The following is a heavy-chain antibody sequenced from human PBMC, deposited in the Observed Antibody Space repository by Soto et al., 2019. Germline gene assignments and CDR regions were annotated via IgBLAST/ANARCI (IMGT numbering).Heavy chain of an antibody. V-gene: IGHV3-48*01. D-gene: IGHD6-13*01. J-gene: IGHJ5*02. CDR2: ISSSSTI. CDR1: GFTFSSYA. Sequence: GGSLRLSCAASGFTFSSYAMSWVRQAPGKGLEWVSYISSSSTIYYADSVKGRFTISRDNAKNSLYLQMNSLRAEDTAVYYCARHPERIAQIGWFDPWGQGTLVTVS. CDR3: ARHPERIAQIGWFDP.